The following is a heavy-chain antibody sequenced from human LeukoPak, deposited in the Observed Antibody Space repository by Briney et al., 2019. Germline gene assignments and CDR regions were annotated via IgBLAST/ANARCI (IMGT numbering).Heavy chain of an antibody. J-gene: IGHJ4*02. CDR2: INPNSGGT. Sequence: ASVKVSCKASGYTFTSYYMHWVRQAPGQGLEWMGWINPNSGGTNYAQKFQGRVTMTRDTSISTAYMELSRLRSDDTAVYYCAASRSAGIAAAGIAPWGQGTLVTVSS. CDR3: AASRSAGIAAAGIAP. CDR1: GYTFTSYY. D-gene: IGHD6-13*01. V-gene: IGHV1-2*02.